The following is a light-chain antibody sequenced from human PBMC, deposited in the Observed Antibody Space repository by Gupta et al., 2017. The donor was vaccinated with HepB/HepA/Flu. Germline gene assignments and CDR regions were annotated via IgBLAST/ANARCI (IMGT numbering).Light chain of an antibody. Sequence: DSYVSWYQQAPGPAPKLLIFDNNKRSSGIPDRFSGSKSGTSATLDITGLQTEDEADYYCGTADASRTHYVFGTGTRVTVL. V-gene: IGLV1-51*01. J-gene: IGLJ1*01. CDR1: DSY. CDR3: GTADASRTHYV. CDR2: DNN.